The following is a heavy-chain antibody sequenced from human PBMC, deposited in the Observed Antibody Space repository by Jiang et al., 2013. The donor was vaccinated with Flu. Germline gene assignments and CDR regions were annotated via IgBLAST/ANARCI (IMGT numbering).Heavy chain of an antibody. V-gene: IGHV4-59*01. CDR3: ARDVGRGNLGYFDY. D-gene: IGHD3-16*01. J-gene: IGHJ4*02. Sequence: KGLEWIGYIYYSGSTNYNLPLISRVTISVDTSKNQXSLKLSSVTAADTAVYYCARDVGRGNLGYFDYWGQGTLVTVSS. CDR2: IYYSGST.